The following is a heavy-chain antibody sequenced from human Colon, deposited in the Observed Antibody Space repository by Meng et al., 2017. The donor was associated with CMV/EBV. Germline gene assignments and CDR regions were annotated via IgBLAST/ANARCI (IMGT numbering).Heavy chain of an antibody. V-gene: IGHV1-2*02. CDR2: INPKVGGT. J-gene: IGHJ6*02. CDR1: GYGFTDFY. CDR3: ARGRMWVVPADFHGIDS. Sequence: ASVKVSCKTSGYGFTDFYIHWVRQAPGQGLEWMGWINPKVGGTSYARKFRGRVTMTRDTSTATAYMEVNRLTSDDTAVYFGARGRMWVVPADFHGIDSWGPGTKVTVSS. D-gene: IGHD1-14*01.